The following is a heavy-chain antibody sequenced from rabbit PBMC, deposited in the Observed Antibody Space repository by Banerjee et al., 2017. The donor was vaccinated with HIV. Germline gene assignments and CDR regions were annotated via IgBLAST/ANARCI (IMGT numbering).Heavy chain of an antibody. Sequence: QEQLEESGGGLVKPEGSLTLTCTASGFDLSSNYHMCWVRQAPGKGLEWIACINTSSGNTVYATWAKGRFTISRTSSTTVALQMTSLTAADTATYFCARDLASVIGWNFDLWGPGTLVTVS. D-gene: IGHD1-1*01. CDR2: INTSSGNT. CDR3: ARDLASVIGWNFDL. V-gene: IGHV1S45*01. J-gene: IGHJ4*01. CDR1: GFDLSSNYH.